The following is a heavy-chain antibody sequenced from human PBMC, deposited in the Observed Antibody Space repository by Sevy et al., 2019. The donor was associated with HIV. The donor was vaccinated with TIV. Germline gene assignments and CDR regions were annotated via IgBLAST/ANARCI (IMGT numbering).Heavy chain of an antibody. CDR1: GFTFSNYA. J-gene: IGHJ4*02. D-gene: IGHD6-13*01. V-gene: IGHV3-23*01. CDR2: ISGSGGST. CDR3: AKDGCSSIYYGELDY. Sequence: GGYLRLSCAASGFTFSNYAMNWVRQAPGKGLEWVSAISGSGGSTYHAESVKGRFTISRDNSRSILYLQMKSLRPEDTAVYYCAKDGCSSIYYGELDYWGQGTLVTVSS.